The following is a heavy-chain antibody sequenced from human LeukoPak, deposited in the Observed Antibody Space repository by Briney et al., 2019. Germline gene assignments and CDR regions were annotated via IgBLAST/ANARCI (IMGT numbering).Heavy chain of an antibody. CDR3: AKRSGFGELSDPYYYYGMDV. CDR1: GFTFSSYG. CDR2: ISYDGSNK. V-gene: IGHV3-30*18. J-gene: IGHJ6*02. Sequence: GGSLRLSCAASGFTFSSYGMHWVRQAPGKGLEWVAVISYDGSNKYYADSVKGRFTISRDNSKNTLYLQMNGLRAEDTAVYYCAKRSGFGELSDPYYYYGMDVWGQGTTVTVSS. D-gene: IGHD3-10*01.